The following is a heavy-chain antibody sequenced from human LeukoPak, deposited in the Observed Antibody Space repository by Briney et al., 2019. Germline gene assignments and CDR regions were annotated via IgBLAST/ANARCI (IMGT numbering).Heavy chain of an antibody. CDR2: IIPIFGTA. CDR1: GGTFSSYA. Sequence: SVKVPCKASGGTFSSYAISWVRQAPGQGLEWMGGIIPIFGTANYAQKFQGRVTITADESTSTAYMELSGLRSEDTAVYYCARVRDCSSTSCYTGIGNYYYYMDVWGKGTTVTVSS. J-gene: IGHJ6*03. CDR3: ARVRDCSSTSCYTGIGNYYYYMDV. D-gene: IGHD2-2*02. V-gene: IGHV1-69*13.